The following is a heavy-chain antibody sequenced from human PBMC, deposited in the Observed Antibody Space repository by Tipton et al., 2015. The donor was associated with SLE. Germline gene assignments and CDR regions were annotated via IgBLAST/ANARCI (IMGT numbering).Heavy chain of an antibody. V-gene: IGHV1-3*01. J-gene: IGHJ1*01. Sequence: QSGAEVKKPGASVKVSCKASGYTFTSYAMHWVRQDPGQRLEWMGWINAGNGNTKYSQKFQGRVTITRDTSASTAYMELSSLRSEDTAVYYCANEYCSSTSCYRYFQHWCQGTLVTVSS. CDR2: INAGNGNT. D-gene: IGHD2-2*02. CDR1: GYTFTSYA. CDR3: ANEYCSSTSCYRYFQH.